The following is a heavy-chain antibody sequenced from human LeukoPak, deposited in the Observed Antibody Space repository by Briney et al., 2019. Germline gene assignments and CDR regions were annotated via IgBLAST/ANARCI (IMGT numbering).Heavy chain of an antibody. CDR3: AREYSSGWSSLDY. CDR1: GFTFSGFA. J-gene: IGHJ4*02. CDR2: ISYDGRNK. V-gene: IGHV3-30*04. D-gene: IGHD6-19*01. Sequence: PGRSLRLSCAVFGFTFSGFAMHWVRHAPGKGLKWVAVISYDGRNKYYADSVKGRFTFSRDNSKNTLYLQMNSLRAEDTAVYYCAREYSSGWSSLDYWGQGTLVTVSS.